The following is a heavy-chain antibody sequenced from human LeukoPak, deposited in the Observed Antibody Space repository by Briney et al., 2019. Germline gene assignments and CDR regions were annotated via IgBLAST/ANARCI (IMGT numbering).Heavy chain of an antibody. D-gene: IGHD2-15*01. CDR3: TRDRGTYNWFDP. CDR1: GFTFSGSA. V-gene: IGHV3-73*01. Sequence: GGSLKLSCAASGFTFSGSAMHWVRQASGKGLEWVGHIDKKDNLYATAYAESVKGRFTISRDDSKDTAFLHMDSLKTEDTALYYCTRDRGTYNWFDPWGQGTLVTVSS. CDR2: IDKKDNLYAT. J-gene: IGHJ5*02.